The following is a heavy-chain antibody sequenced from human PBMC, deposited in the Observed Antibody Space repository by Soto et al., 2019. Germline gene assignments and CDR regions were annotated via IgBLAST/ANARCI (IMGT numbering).Heavy chain of an antibody. D-gene: IGHD4-4*01. CDR2: IWYDGSYK. CDR1: GFTFSSYA. V-gene: IGHV3-33*01. CDR3: ARVQRDDYNRSPPEY. J-gene: IGHJ4*02. Sequence: QVQLVESGGGVVEPGRSLRLSCAASGFTFSSYAMHWVRQAPGKGLEWVAVIWYDGSYKYYADSVKGRFTISRDNSKNTLYLQMNSLRAEDTAVYYCARVQRDDYNRSPPEYRGQGTLVTVSS.